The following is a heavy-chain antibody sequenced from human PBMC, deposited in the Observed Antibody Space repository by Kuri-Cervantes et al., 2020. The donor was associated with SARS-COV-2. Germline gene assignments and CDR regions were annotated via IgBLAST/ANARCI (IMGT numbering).Heavy chain of an antibody. V-gene: IGHV1-46*01. CDR1: GYTFTSYY. CDR3: ASTSMGTHYDFWSGLATTTYYYYYMDV. D-gene: IGHD3-3*01. CDR2: INPSGGST. Sequence: ASVKVSCKASGYTFTSYYMHWVRQAPGQGLEWMGIINPSGGSTSYAQKFQGRVTMTRDTSTSTVYMELSSLRSEDTAVYYCASTSMGTHYDFWSGLATTTYYYYYMDVWGKGTTVTVSS. J-gene: IGHJ6*03.